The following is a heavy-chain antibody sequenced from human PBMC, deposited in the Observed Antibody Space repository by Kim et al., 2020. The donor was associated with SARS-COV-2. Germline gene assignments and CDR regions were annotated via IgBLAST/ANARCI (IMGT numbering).Heavy chain of an antibody. V-gene: IGHV4-39*07. CDR1: GGSISSSSYY. J-gene: IGHJ6*02. D-gene: IGHD6-13*01. CDR3: ARGGGYSSSWYITRNYYYYYGMDV. Sequence: SETLSLTCTVSGGSISSSSYYWGWIRQPPGKGLEWIGSIYYSGSTYYNPSLKSRVTISVDTSKNQFSLKLSSVTAADTAVYYCARGGGYSSSWYITRNYYYYYGMDVWGQGTTVTVSS. CDR2: IYYSGST.